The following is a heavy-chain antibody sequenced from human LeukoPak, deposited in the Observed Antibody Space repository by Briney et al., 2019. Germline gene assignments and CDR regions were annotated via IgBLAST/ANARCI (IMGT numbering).Heavy chain of an antibody. J-gene: IGHJ6*03. CDR3: ARLNDYGDYPHYCYYMDV. D-gene: IGHD4-17*01. Sequence: SETLSLTCTVSGGSISSSSYYWGWIRQPPGKGLEWIGSIYYSGSTYYNPSLKSRVTISVDTSKNQFSLKLSSVTAADTAVYYCARLNDYGDYPHYCYYMDVWGKGTTVTVSS. V-gene: IGHV4-39*01. CDR1: GGSISSSSYY. CDR2: IYYSGST.